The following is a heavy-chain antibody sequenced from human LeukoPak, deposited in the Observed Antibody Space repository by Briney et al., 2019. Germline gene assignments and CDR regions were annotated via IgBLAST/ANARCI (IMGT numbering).Heavy chain of an antibody. CDR1: GGSISSSSYY. CDR2: IHYSGST. J-gene: IGHJ3*02. V-gene: IGHV4-39*07. D-gene: IGHD6-13*01. CDR3: ARTEEAADDAFDI. Sequence: KPSETLSLTCTVSGGSISSSSYYWGWIRQPPGKGLEWIGSIHYSGSTYYNPSLKSRVTISVDTSKNQFSLKLSSVTAADTAVYYCARTEEAADDAFDIWGQGTMVTVSS.